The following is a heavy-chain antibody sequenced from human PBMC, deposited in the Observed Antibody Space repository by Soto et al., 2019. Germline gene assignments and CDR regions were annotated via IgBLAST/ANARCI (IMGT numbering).Heavy chain of an antibody. V-gene: IGHV4-31*03. J-gene: IGHJ3*02. CDR2: IYYSGST. Sequence: NPSETLSLTCTVSGGSISSGGYYWSWIRQHPGKGLEWIGYIYYSGSTYYNPSLKSRVTISVDTSKNQFSLKLSSVTAADTAVYYCARYYDILPGHDAFDIWGQGTMVTVSS. CDR1: GGSISSGGYY. CDR3: ARYYDILPGHDAFDI. D-gene: IGHD3-9*01.